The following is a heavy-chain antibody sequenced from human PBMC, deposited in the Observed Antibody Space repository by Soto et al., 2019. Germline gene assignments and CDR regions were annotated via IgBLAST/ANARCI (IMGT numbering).Heavy chain of an antibody. D-gene: IGHD6-19*01. CDR2: ISYDGSDK. V-gene: IGHV3-30*18. CDR1: GLTFSTYG. J-gene: IGHJ4*02. CDR3: AKEHNGLYSRHYFDY. Sequence: VGCLRISCAASGLTFSTYGMLWVRQAPGKGLEWVAVISYDGSDKNYADSVKGRFTISRDNSKNTLYLQMNSLRVEDTAVYYCAKEHNGLYSRHYFDYWGQGTLVTVSS.